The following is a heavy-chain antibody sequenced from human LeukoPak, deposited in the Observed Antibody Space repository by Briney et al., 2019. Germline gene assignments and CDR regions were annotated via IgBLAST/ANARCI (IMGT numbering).Heavy chain of an antibody. V-gene: IGHV4-59*01. CDR2: ISYNGRT. Sequence: PSGTLSLTCTVSGGSISNYFWSWIRQSPGKGLEWIGYISYNGRTNYNPSLKSRVIISVDTSKSQFSLNLSSVTAADTAVYYCARDAYRGVNQFDPWGQGTLVTVSS. J-gene: IGHJ5*02. D-gene: IGHD3-10*01. CDR3: ARDAYRGVNQFDP. CDR1: GGSISNYF.